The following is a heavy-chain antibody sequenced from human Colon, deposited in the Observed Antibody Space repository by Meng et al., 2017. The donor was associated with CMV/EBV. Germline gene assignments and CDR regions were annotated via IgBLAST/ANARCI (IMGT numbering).Heavy chain of an antibody. D-gene: IGHD2-2*02. CDR1: TLSNYG. Sequence: TLSNYGMHWVRQAPGKGLEWVEFTRHDGSNQYYMETVKGRFTITRDNSKNTLFLQMNRLRAEDTAMYYCANDLGYCSSTSCYTFDYWGQGTLVTVSS. V-gene: IGHV3-30*02. CDR3: ANDLGYCSSTSCYTFDY. CDR2: TRHDGSNQ. J-gene: IGHJ4*02.